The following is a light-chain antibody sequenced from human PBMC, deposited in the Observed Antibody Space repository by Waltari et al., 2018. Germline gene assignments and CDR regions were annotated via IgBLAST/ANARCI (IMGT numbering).Light chain of an antibody. Sequence: QSALTQTASVSESPGQPTTTPCTGPSSRVGGYNFVPWYQHHPGKAPKLIIYDVTKRPSGVSDRFSGSKSGSTASLTISGLQAEDEADYYCCSYAGSTVLVFGGGTKVTVL. CDR3: CSYAGSTVLV. CDR2: DVT. CDR1: SSRVGGYNF. J-gene: IGLJ2*01. V-gene: IGLV2-23*02.